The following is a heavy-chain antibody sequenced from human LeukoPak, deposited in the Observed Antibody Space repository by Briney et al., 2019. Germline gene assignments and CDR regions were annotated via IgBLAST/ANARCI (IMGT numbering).Heavy chain of an antibody. Sequence: PGGSLRLSCAASGFTFSSYSMNWVRQAPGKGLEWVSSISTSSSYIYYADSVKGRFTISRDNAKNSLYLQMNSLRAEDTAVYYCARGRAMSTNWFDPWGQGTLVTVSS. V-gene: IGHV3-21*01. J-gene: IGHJ5*02. CDR2: ISTSSSYI. D-gene: IGHD2-2*01. CDR1: GFTFSSYS. CDR3: ARGRAMSTNWFDP.